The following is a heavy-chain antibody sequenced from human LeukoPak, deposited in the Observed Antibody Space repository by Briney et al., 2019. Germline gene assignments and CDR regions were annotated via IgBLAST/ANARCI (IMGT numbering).Heavy chain of an antibody. D-gene: IGHD2-21*01. CDR2: INPNSGRT. V-gene: IGHV1-2*02. CDR3: ARADRLHGGPYLIGP. CDR1: GFTFTAYY. Sequence: ASVKVSCKASGFTFTAYYLHWVRQAPGQGLEWMGWINPNSGRTSSAQKFQGRVTMTRDTSIATVYMEVSWLTSDDTAIYYCARADRLHGGPYLIGPWGQGTLVTVSS. J-gene: IGHJ5*02.